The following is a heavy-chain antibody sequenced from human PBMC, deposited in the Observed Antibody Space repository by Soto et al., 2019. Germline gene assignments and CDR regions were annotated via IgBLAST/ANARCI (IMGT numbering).Heavy chain of an antibody. CDR3: VRDSHGDY. J-gene: IGHJ4*02. V-gene: IGHV3-74*01. Sequence: EVQLVESGGGLVQPGGSLRLSCAGSGFTFRNYWMHWVRQAPGKGLEWVSRIDHDGPTDYADSVRGRFTISRDNAENTLYLQMNSLSAEDTAVYYCVRDSHGDYWGQGTLVTVSS. CDR1: GFTFRNYW. CDR2: IDHDGPT.